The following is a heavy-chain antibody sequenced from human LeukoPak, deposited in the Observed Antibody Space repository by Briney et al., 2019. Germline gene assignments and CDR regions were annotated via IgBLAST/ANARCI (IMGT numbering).Heavy chain of an antibody. CDR3: ARDRGSDYDPPGYYGMDV. V-gene: IGHV1-2*02. D-gene: IGHD1-26*01. CDR1: GYTFSGSY. Sequence: GASVTVSCKASGYTFSGSYMHWVRQAPGQGLEGMGWTNPNNGGTHYAQKFQGRVSMTRDTSISTAYMEMSRVTSDDTAIYFCARDRGSDYDPPGYYGMDVWGQGTTVTVSS. J-gene: IGHJ6*02. CDR2: TNPNNGGT.